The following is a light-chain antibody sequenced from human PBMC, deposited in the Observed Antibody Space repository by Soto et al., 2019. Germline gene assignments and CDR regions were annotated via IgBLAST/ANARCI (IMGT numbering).Light chain of an antibody. CDR3: QQYGSSSYT. CDR1: QSVSSSF. J-gene: IGKJ2*01. CDR2: GAS. Sequence: EIVLTQSPGTLSLSPGERATLSCRARQSVSSSFLAWYQKKPGQAPRLLVYGASSTATGIPDRFSGSGSGTDFTLTISRLEPEDFAVYYCQQYGSSSYTFGQGTKLEIK. V-gene: IGKV3-20*01.